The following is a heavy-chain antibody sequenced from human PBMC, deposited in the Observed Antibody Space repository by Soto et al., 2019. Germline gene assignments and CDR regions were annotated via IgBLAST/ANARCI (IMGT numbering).Heavy chain of an antibody. Sequence: QVQLVESGGGVVQPGRSLRLSCAASGFTFSSYAMHWVRQAPGKGLEWVAVISYDGSNKYYADSVKGRFTISRDNSKNTLYLQMNSLRAEDTAVYYWARVGSGDPSPWDYWGQGTLVTVSS. CDR2: ISYDGSNK. D-gene: IGHD1-26*01. CDR3: ARVGSGDPSPWDY. J-gene: IGHJ4*02. V-gene: IGHV3-30-3*01. CDR1: GFTFSSYA.